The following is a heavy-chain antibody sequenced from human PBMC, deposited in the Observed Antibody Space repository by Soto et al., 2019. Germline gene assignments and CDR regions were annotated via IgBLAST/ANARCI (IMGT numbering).Heavy chain of an antibody. V-gene: IGHV3-53*01. D-gene: IGHD6-19*01. Sequence: GGSLRLSCAASGFTVSGMFMNWVRQAPGKGLEWVSVIYPAGPTYYADSVKGRFTISRDNSKNTLFLQLNNLRAEDTAVYYCARDADSSGLHYWGQGILVTVPS. CDR3: ARDADSSGLHY. CDR2: IYPAGPT. J-gene: IGHJ4*02. CDR1: GFTVSGMF.